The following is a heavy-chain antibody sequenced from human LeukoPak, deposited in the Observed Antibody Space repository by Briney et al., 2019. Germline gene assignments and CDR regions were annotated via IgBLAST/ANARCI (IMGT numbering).Heavy chain of an antibody. D-gene: IGHD3-22*01. Sequence: GGSLRLSCAASGFTFSNSAMSWVRQAPGKGLEWVSTISGSGRNTYYRDSVKGRFTISRDNSKNTLYLQMNSLRAEDTAVYYCARERGYYDSSGYYDGGFDYWGQGTLVTVSS. CDR3: ARERGYYDSSGYYDGGFDY. J-gene: IGHJ4*02. CDR1: GFTFSNSA. V-gene: IGHV3-23*01. CDR2: ISGSGRNT.